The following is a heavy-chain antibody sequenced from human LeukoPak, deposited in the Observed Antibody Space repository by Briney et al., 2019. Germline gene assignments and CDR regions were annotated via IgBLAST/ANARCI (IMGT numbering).Heavy chain of an antibody. CDR3: ARDDGGWSHRGGYFDY. J-gene: IGHJ4*02. V-gene: IGHV1-69*05. Sequence: SVKVSCKASGGTFSSYAISWVRQAPGQGLEWMGRIVPIFGTANYAQKFQGRVTITTDESTSTAYMELSSLRSEDTAVYYCARDDGGWSHRGGYFDYWGQGTLVTVSS. CDR2: IVPIFGTA. D-gene: IGHD6-19*01. CDR1: GGTFSSYA.